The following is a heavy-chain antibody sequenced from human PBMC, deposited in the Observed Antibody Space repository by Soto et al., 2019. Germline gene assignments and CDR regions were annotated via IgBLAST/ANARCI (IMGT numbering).Heavy chain of an antibody. CDR1: GYTFTSYG. Sequence: QVQLVQSGAEVKKPGASVKVSCKASGYTFTSYGISWVRQAPGQGLEWMGWISAYNGNTNYAQKLQGRVTMTTDTTTSTAYMELRSQRADDTAVYYCARESGSPARIAARLGEYYYDYGMDVWGQGTTVTVSS. J-gene: IGHJ6*02. CDR3: ARESGSPARIAARLGEYYYDYGMDV. V-gene: IGHV1-18*01. D-gene: IGHD6-6*01. CDR2: ISAYNGNT.